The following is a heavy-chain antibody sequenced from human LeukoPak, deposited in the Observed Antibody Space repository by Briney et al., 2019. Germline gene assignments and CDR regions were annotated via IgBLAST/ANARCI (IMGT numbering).Heavy chain of an antibody. D-gene: IGHD1-26*01. CDR3: ARGGSSYFDY. CDR1: GGSISPYY. Sequence: SETLSLTCTVSGGSISPYYWTWIRQPPGRGLEWIGHIYYSGSTNCNPSLKSRVTISVDTSKNQFSLKLSSVTAADTAVYYCARGGSSYFDYWGQGTPVTVSS. J-gene: IGHJ4*02. V-gene: IGHV4-59*01. CDR2: IYYSGST.